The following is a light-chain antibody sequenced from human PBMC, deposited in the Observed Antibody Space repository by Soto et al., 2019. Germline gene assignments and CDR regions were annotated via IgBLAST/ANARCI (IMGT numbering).Light chain of an antibody. Sequence: QSALTQPASVSGSPGQSITISCTGTSSDVGSYNLVSWYQQHPGKAPKLMIYEGSKRPSGVSNRFSCSKSGNTASLTISGLKAEDEADYYCCSYAGSSTPVVFGGGTKLTVL. CDR3: CSYAGSSTPVV. V-gene: IGLV2-23*01. J-gene: IGLJ2*01. CDR2: EGS. CDR1: SSDVGSYNL.